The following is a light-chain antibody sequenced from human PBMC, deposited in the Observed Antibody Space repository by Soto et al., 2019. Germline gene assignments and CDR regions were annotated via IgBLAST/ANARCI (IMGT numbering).Light chain of an antibody. CDR2: DVS. J-gene: IGLJ1*01. CDR1: SSDVGGYNY. CDR3: SSYTSSSTLAV. V-gene: IGLV2-14*01. Sequence: QSVLPQPASVSVSPGQSITISCPGTSSDVGGYNYVSWYQQHPGKAPKLMIYDVSNRPSGVSNRFSGSKSGNTASLTISGLQAEDEADYYCSSYTSSSTLAVFGTGTKVTVL.